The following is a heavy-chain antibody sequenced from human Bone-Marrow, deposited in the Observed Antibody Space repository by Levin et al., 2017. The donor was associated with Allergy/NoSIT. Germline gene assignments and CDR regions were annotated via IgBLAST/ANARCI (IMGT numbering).Heavy chain of an antibody. CDR3: VRFGGYDSGFGRRRDLPGLRTRGDY. Sequence: PSETLSLTCAVYGWSFSDFYWTWIRQSPGKGLEWIGEINDRGSTNYNPSLESRLSLSVDTSKKQFSLRLSSVTAADSAVYYCVRFGGYDSGFGRRRDLPGLRTRGDYWGQGTLVTVSS. D-gene: IGHD5-12*01. J-gene: IGHJ4*02. V-gene: IGHV4-34*01. CDR1: GWSFSDFY. CDR2: INDRGST.